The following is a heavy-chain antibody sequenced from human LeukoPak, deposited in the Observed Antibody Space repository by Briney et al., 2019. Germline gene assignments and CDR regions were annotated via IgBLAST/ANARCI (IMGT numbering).Heavy chain of an antibody. D-gene: IGHD2-2*01. J-gene: IGHJ5*02. CDR1: GYTFTSYG. CDR2: ISAYNGNT. CDR3: ARCHGDIVVVPAAMMGGWFDP. Sequence: GASVKVSCKASGYTFTSYGISWVRQAPGQGLEWMGWISAYNGNTNYAQKLQGRVTMTTDTSTSTAYMELRSLRSEDTAVYYCARCHGDIVVVPAAMMGGWFDPWGQGTLVTVSS. V-gene: IGHV1-18*01.